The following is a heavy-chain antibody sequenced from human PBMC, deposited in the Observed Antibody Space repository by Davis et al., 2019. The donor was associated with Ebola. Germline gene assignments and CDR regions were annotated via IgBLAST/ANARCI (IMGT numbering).Heavy chain of an antibody. CDR3: ARGPSTVTTYFFYYGLDV. CDR2: INPNSRGT. J-gene: IGHJ6*02. Sequence: ASVKVSCKASGYTFTGYYMHWVRQAPGQGLEWMGWINPNSRGTNYARKFQGRVTMTRDTSINTAYMELHNLIPDDTAVYYYARGPSTVTTYFFYYGLDVWGQGTTVTVS. V-gene: IGHV1-2*02. D-gene: IGHD4-17*01. CDR1: GYTFTGYY.